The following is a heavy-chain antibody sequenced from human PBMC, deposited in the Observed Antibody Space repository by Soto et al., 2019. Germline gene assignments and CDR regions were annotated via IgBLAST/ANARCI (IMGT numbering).Heavy chain of an antibody. D-gene: IGHD4-17*01. CDR2: IYPSDSDT. Sequence: GESLKISCQVSGYTFTIYRIGWVRQMPGKGLEWMGIIYPSDSDTRYSPSFQGQVTISADQSINTAYLQWDSLKASDTAIYYCARPANTVADHFDLWGQGTPVTVSS. J-gene: IGHJ4*02. CDR3: ARPANTVADHFDL. CDR1: GYTFTIYR. V-gene: IGHV5-51*01.